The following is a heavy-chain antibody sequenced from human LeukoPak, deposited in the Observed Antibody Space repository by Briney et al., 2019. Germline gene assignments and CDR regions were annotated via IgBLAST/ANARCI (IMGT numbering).Heavy chain of an antibody. V-gene: IGHV1-2*02. D-gene: IGHD3-3*01. CDR2: INPNSGGT. J-gene: IGHJ4*02. CDR3: ARNIDSYDYWSAYYTYYFDY. Sequence: GASVKVSCKASGYTVTGYYMHWVRQAPGQGLEWMGWINPNSGGTNYAQKFQGRVTMTRDTSISTAYMELSRLRSDDTAVYYCARNIDSYDYWSAYYTYYFDYWGQGTLVTVSS. CDR1: GYTVTGYY.